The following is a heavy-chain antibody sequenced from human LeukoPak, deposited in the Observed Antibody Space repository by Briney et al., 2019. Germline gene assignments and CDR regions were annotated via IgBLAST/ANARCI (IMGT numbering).Heavy chain of an antibody. CDR2: ISSSSSYI. D-gene: IGHD5-24*01. V-gene: IGHV3-21*01. J-gene: IGHJ4*02. CDR3: ARGRTSRDGYNYFDY. CDR1: GFTFSSYS. Sequence: GGSLRLSCAASGFTFSSYSMNWVRQAPGEGLEWVSSISSSSSYIYYADSVKGRFTISRDNAKNSLYLQMNSLRAEDTAVYYCARGRTSRDGYNYFDYWGQGTLVTVSS.